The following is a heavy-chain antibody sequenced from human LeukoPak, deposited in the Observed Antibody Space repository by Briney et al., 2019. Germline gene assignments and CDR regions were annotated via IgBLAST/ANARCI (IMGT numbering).Heavy chain of an antibody. V-gene: IGHV3-23*01. Sequence: GGSLRLSCAASGFTFSTYAVNWVRQAPGKGLEWVSAIRGSGGTTYYADSVKGRFTISRDNSKNTLYLQMNSLRAEDTAVYYCAKFNYGDGRSYWYFDLWGRGTLVTVSS. CDR3: AKFNYGDGRSYWYFDL. CDR2: IRGSGGTT. D-gene: IGHD4-17*01. J-gene: IGHJ2*01. CDR1: GFTFSTYA.